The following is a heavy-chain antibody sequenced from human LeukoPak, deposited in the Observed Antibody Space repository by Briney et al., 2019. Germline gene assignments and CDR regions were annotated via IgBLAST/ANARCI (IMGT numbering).Heavy chain of an antibody. CDR2: ISYYGSNK. CDR1: GFTFSSYG. CDR3: AKAHCSSTSCYPIYYYYYGMDV. V-gene: IGHV3-30*18. J-gene: IGHJ6*02. Sequence: GGSLRLSCAASGFTFSSYGMHWVRQAPAKGLELVAVISYYGSNKYYADSVKGRFTISRDNSKNTLYLQMSSLRAEDTAVYYCAKAHCSSTSCYPIYYYYYGMDVWGQGTTVTVSS. D-gene: IGHD2-2*01.